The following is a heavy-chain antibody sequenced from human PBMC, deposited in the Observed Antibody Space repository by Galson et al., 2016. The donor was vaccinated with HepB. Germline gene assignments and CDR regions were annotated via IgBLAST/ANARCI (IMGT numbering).Heavy chain of an antibody. V-gene: IGHV3-23*01. CDR1: GFPFSSHA. CDR3: ARLYCGGGSCYPRPYYFYF. D-gene: IGHD2-15*01. Sequence: SLRLSCAVSGFPFSSHAMSWVRQAPGEGLEWVSIVRTNNIRSGFKTSYADSVQGHFTVSRDDSKNALYLQMNSLRVADTAVYYCARLYCGGGSCYPRPYYFYFLGHGVLVTVPP. J-gene: IGHJ4*01. CDR2: VRTNNIRSGFKT.